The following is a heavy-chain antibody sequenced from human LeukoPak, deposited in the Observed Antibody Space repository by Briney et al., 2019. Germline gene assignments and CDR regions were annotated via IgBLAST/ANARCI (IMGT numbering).Heavy chain of an antibody. CDR3: AKEGRSLQTY. V-gene: IGHV3-7*03. Sequence: GGSLRLSCAASGFMFSSNWMSWVRLAPGKGPEWVANIKEDGTETYYVDSVKGRFTISRDNAKNSLYLQMNSLRVEDTAVYYCAKEGRSLQTYWGQGTLVTVSS. CDR1: GFMFSSNW. J-gene: IGHJ4*02. D-gene: IGHD5-24*01. CDR2: IKEDGTET.